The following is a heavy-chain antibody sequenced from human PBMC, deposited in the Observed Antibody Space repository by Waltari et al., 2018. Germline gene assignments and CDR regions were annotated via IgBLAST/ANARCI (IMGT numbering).Heavy chain of an antibody. CDR2: IYYSGTT. J-gene: IGHJ6*02. CDR3: ARLPLNYAVDV. D-gene: IGHD3-9*01. Sequence: QLQLQESGPGLVKPSETLSPTCTVSGGPLSTSTYYWGWVRQTPGKGLECIGSIYYSGTTYHNPSLKSRITISIDTSQNQFSLKLYSVTAADTAVYYCARLPLNYAVDVWGQGTTVTVSS. CDR1: GGPLSTSTYY. V-gene: IGHV4-39*07.